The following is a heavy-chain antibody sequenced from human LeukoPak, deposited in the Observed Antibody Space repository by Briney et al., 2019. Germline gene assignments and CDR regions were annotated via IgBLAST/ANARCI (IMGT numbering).Heavy chain of an antibody. CDR3: AKGYSVGATYLNFDY. J-gene: IGHJ4*02. CDR1: GVSFSSYA. CDR2: IWYDGGNK. D-gene: IGHD1-26*01. Sequence: GGSLRLSCAASGVSFSSYAMHGGRQAPGKGLEWGAVIWYDGGNKYYADSVKGGFTISRDNSKNRLDLQRNRLRAEDRAGNDWAKGYSVGATYLNFDYWGQGPLVPVSS. V-gene: IGHV3-33*06.